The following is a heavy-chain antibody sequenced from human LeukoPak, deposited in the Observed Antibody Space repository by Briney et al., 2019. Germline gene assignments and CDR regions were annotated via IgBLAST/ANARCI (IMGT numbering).Heavy chain of an antibody. CDR2: ISSTGNTI. Sequence: PGGSLRLSCAASGFTFSSYEMNWVRQAPGKGLEWLSYISSTGNTIYYADSVKGRFNISRDNAKNSRFLQMNSLRAEGTAVYYCARDTDFWSGHSQFFDFWGQGTLVTVSS. V-gene: IGHV3-48*03. J-gene: IGHJ4*02. D-gene: IGHD3-3*01. CDR3: ARDTDFWSGHSQFFDF. CDR1: GFTFSSYE.